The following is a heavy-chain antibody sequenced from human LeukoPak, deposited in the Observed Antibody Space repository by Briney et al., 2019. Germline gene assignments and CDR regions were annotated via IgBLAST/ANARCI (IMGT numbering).Heavy chain of an antibody. V-gene: IGHV3-23*01. CDR1: GFTFRSYA. J-gene: IGHJ4*02. Sequence: GGSLRLSCAASGFTFRSYAMSWVRQAPGKGLERVSAINDSGGSKYYADSVKGRFTISRDNSKNTLYLQMNSLRAEDTAVYYCAKVRYSSSWYEGSFDYWGQGTLVTVSS. D-gene: IGHD6-13*01. CDR3: AKVRYSSSWYEGSFDY. CDR2: INDSGGSK.